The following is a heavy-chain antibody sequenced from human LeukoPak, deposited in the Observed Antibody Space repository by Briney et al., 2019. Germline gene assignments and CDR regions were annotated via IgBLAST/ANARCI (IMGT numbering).Heavy chain of an antibody. CDR1: GFTFSNYL. J-gene: IGHJ4*02. V-gene: IGHV3-23*01. D-gene: IGHD4-11*01. CDR3: AKDTGLWGMTTLTTVDY. Sequence: GGSLRLSCVASGFTFSNYLMNWVRQAPGKGLEWVSGISHSGSSIYYADSVKGRFTISRDNSKNTLYLQMDRLRVEDTAVYYCAKDTGLWGMTTLTTVDYWGRGTLVTVSS. CDR2: ISHSGSSI.